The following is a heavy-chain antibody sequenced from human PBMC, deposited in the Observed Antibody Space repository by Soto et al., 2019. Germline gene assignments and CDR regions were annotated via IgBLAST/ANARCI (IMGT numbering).Heavy chain of an antibody. D-gene: IGHD7-27*01. Sequence: GGSLRLSCAASGFTFSSYGMHWVRQAPGKGLEWVAVISYDGSNKYYADSVKGRFTISRDNSKNTLYLQMNSLRAEDTAVYYCAKALGMQPGDYYMDVWGKGTTVTVSS. CDR3: AKALGMQPGDYYMDV. CDR1: GFTFSSYG. V-gene: IGHV3-30*18. J-gene: IGHJ6*03. CDR2: ISYDGSNK.